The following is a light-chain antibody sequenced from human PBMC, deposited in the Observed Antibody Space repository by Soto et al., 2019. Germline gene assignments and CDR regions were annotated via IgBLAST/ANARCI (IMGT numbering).Light chain of an antibody. Sequence: DIQMTQPPSSLSTSVGDRVTITCRASQGISNYLAWYQQKPGKVPKLLIYAASTLQSGVPSRFSGSGSGTDFTLTISSLHPEDVATYYCQKYNSAPWTFGQGTKVEIK. CDR3: QKYNSAPWT. J-gene: IGKJ1*01. V-gene: IGKV1-27*01. CDR2: AAS. CDR1: QGISNY.